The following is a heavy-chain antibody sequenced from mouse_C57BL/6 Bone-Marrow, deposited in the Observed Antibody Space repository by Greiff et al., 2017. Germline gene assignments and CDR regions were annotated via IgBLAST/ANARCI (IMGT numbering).Heavy chain of an antibody. D-gene: IGHD3-2*02. J-gene: IGHJ3*01. V-gene: IGHV1-82*01. CDR2: IYPGDGDT. CDR1: GYAFSSSW. Sequence: QVQLQQSGPELVKPGASVKISCKASGYAFSSSWMNWVKQRPGKGLEWIGRIYPGDGDTNYNGKFKGKATLTADKSSSTAYMKLSSLTSEDSAVYFCASDSSGPFAYWGQGTLVTVSA. CDR3: ASDSSGPFAY.